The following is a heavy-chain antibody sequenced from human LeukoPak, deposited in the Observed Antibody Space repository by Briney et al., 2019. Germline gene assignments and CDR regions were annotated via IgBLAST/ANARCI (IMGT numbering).Heavy chain of an antibody. CDR1: GDSVSSNSAA. J-gene: IGHJ6*02. D-gene: IGHD3-16*01. Sequence: SQTLSLTCAISGDSVSSNSAAWHWLRQSPSRGLEWLGRTYYKSKWYNDYAVSVISRITINPDTSKNQFSLQLNSVTPEDTAVYYCARRGAGNGLGVWGQGTTVTVSS. CDR2: TYYKSKWYN. CDR3: ARRGAGNGLGV. V-gene: IGHV6-1*01.